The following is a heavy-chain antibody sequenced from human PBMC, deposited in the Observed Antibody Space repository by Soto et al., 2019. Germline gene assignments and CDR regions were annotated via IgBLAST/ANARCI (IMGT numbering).Heavy chain of an antibody. V-gene: IGHV3-23*01. CDR2: ITGSSDII. J-gene: IGHJ4*02. CDR3: RKALINREYDY. D-gene: IGHD3-16*01. CDR1: RFTFGNSA. Sequence: PGGSLRLSCAASRFTFGNSAMNYVLQAPEKGLEWDSGITGSSDIILYADSVKGRLTISRDNSRNTLYLQMNSLRVDDTAVYYCRKALINREYDYWGQGTLVTVSS.